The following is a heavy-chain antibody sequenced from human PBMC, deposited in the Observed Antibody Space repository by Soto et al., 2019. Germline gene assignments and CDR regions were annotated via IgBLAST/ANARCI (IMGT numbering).Heavy chain of an antibody. D-gene: IGHD3-3*01. CDR1: GFTFSDYY. V-gene: IGHV3-11*06. CDR3: ARDSSLITIFGVVIEYGMDV. Sequence: PGGSLRLSCAASGFTFSDYYMSWIRQAPGKGLEWVSYISSSSSYTNYADSVKGRFTISRDNAKNSLYLQMNSLRAEDTAVYYCARDSSLITIFGVVIEYGMDVWGQGTTVTVSS. J-gene: IGHJ6*02. CDR2: ISSSSSYT.